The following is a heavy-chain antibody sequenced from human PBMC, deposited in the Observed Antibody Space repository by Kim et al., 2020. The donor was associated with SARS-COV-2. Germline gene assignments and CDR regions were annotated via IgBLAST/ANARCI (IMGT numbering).Heavy chain of an antibody. D-gene: IGHD5-18*01. CDR3: ARAAGGYSYVVNWFDP. V-gene: IGHV3-53*01. J-gene: IGHJ5*02. CDR2: IYSGGST. Sequence: GGSLRLSCAASGFTVSSNYMSWVRQAPGKGLEWVSVIYSGGSTYYADSVKGRFTISRDNSKNTLYLQMNSLRAEDTAVYYCARAAGGYSYVVNWFDPWGQGTLVTVSS. CDR1: GFTVSSNY.